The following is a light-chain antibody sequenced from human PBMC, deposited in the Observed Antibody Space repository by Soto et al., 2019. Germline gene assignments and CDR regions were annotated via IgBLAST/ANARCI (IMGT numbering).Light chain of an antibody. J-gene: IGKJ2*01. V-gene: IGKV3-20*01. CDR2: GAS. Sequence: EIVLTQSTGTLSLSPGERATLSCRASQSVSSNYLAWYQGKPGQAPRLVISGASSRATGIPDRFSGSGSGTDFTLTISRLEPEDFAVYYCQQYGSLPKTFGQGTRLEIK. CDR3: QQYGSLPKT. CDR1: QSVSSNY.